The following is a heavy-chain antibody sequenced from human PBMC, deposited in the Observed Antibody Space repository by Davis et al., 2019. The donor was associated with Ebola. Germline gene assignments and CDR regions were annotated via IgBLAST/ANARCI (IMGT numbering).Heavy chain of an antibody. CDR1: GGSISSGDYY. CDR3: ARQILRYYGMDV. CDR2: IYYSGST. Sequence: LRLSCTVSGGSISSGDYYWSWIRQHPGKGLEWIGHIYYSGSTYYNPSLKSRLTVSLDTSKNQFSLRLSSVTAADTAVYFCARQILRYYGMDVWGQGTTVTVSS. D-gene: IGHD3-9*01. V-gene: IGHV4-31*03. J-gene: IGHJ6*02.